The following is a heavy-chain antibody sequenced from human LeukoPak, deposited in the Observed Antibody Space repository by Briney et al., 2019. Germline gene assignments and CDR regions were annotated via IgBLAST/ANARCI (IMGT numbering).Heavy chain of an antibody. Sequence: PSETLSLTCTVSGGSISSYYWSWIRQPPGKGLEWIGYIYYSGSTNYNPSLKSRVTISVDTSKNQFSLKLSSVTAADTAVYYCARHRSYYDILTGSLEAFDIWGQGTMVTVSS. J-gene: IGHJ3*02. V-gene: IGHV4-59*08. D-gene: IGHD3-9*01. CDR1: GGSISSYY. CDR3: ARHRSYYDILTGSLEAFDI. CDR2: IYYSGST.